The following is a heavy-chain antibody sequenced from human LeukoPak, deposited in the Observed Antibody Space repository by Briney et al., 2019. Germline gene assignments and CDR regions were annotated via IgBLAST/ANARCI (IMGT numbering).Heavy chain of an antibody. CDR1: GGSFSGYY. CDR3: ARLKGCRGNYYGSGSYYKCYYFDY. V-gene: IGHV4-34*01. Sequence: SETLSITCAVYGGSFSGYYWSWIRQPPGKGLEWIGEINHSGSTNYNPSLKSRVTISVDTSKNQFSLKLSSVTAADTAVYYCARLKGCRGNYYGSGSYYKCYYFDYWGQGTLVTVSS. D-gene: IGHD3-10*01. CDR2: INHSGST. J-gene: IGHJ4*02.